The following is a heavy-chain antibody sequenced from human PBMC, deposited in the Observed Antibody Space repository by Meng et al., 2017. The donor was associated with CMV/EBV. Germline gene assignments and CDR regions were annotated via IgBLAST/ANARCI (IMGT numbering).Heavy chain of an antibody. CDR2: IYWDDDK. CDR1: GFSLSTSGVG. CDR3: AHLDTAKLHFDY. Sequence: QTPLKESGPPLAKPTQTLTLTCPFSGFSLSTSGVGVGWIRQPPGKALEWLALIYWDDDKRYSPSLKSRLTITKDTSKNQVVLTMTNMDPVDTATYYCAHLDTAKLHFDYWGQGTLVTVSS. J-gene: IGHJ4*02. D-gene: IGHD5-18*01. V-gene: IGHV2-5*02.